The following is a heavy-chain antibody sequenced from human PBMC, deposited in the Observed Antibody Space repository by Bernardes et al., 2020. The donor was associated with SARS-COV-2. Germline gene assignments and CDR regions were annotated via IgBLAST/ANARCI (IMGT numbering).Heavy chain of an antibody. V-gene: IGHV1-24*01. CDR2: FDSEDGET. Sequence: ASEKVSCKVSGYTLTELSVHWVRQAPGKGLEWMGGFDSEDGETIYAQKFQGRVTMTEDTSTDTAYMDLSSLRSEDTALYYCAIILVTANAFDIWGQGTMVTVSS. J-gene: IGHJ3*02. CDR1: GYTLTELS. CDR3: AIILVTANAFDI. D-gene: IGHD2-21*02.